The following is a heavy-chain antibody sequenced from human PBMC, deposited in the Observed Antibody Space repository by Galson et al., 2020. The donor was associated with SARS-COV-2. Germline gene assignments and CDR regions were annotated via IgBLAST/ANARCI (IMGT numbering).Heavy chain of an antibody. CDR3: ARIQWLAWAEYFQH. V-gene: IGHV3-7*05. D-gene: IGHD6-19*01. CDR1: GFTFSSYW. Sequence: GESLKISCAASGFTFSSYWMSWVRQAPGKGLEWVANIKQDGSEKYYVDSVKGRFTISRDNAKNSLYLQMNSLRAEDTAVYYCARIQWLAWAEYFQHWGQGTLVTVSS. CDR2: IKQDGSEK. J-gene: IGHJ1*01.